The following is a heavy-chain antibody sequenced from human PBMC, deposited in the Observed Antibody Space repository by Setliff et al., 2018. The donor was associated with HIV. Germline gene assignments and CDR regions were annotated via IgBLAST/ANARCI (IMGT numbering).Heavy chain of an antibody. CDR1: GFTFDSYA. CDR3: AKDYPGATY. V-gene: IGHV3-33*06. CDR2: IWYDGRNE. Sequence: PGGSLRLSCAASGFTFDSYAMHWVRQAPGKGLEWVAVIWYDGRNEYYADSVKGRFTISRDNSKNTLYLQMNSLRAEDTAVYYCAKDYPGATYWGQGTLVTVSS. D-gene: IGHD1-26*01. J-gene: IGHJ4*02.